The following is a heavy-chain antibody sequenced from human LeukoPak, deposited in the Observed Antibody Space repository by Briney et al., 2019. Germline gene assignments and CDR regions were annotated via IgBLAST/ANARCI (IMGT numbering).Heavy chain of an antibody. CDR2: VYYTGST. V-gene: IGHV4-59*08. CDR1: GGSVSNYY. J-gene: IGHJ4*02. CDR3: ARHFAYSSSSYFDY. Sequence: KASETLSLTCSVSGGSVSNYYWSWIWQPPGKGLEWNGYVYYTGSTNYNPSLKSRVTMFEDKSKNQFSLRLYSVTVADTAVYYCARHFAYSSSSYFDYWGQGSLVTVSS. D-gene: IGHD6-6*01.